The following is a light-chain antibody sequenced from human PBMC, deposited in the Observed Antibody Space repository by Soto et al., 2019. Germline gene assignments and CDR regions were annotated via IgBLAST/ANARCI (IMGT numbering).Light chain of an antibody. J-gene: IGKJ1*01. CDR1: QNVDRNY. V-gene: IGKV3D-20*02. Sequence: EIVLTQSPGTLSLSKGQRASLSCRASQNVDRNYLAWYQQRPGQAPRVLIHHTSRRACGIPDRFSGAGSGTDFTLTISMLEPEYSVVYCCHQRTQPPWTFGQGTKVDI. CDR2: HTS. CDR3: HQRTQPPWT.